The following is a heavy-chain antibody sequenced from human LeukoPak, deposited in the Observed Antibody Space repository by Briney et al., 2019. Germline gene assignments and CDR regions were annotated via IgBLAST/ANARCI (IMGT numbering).Heavy chain of an antibody. J-gene: IGHJ4*02. Sequence: GGSLRLSCAASGFTFSSYGMHWVRQAPGKGLEWVAFIGYDGSNKYYADSVKGRFTISRDNSKNTLHLQMNSLRVEDTAVYYCTEDSSGYYYGAQNYWGQGTLVTVSS. CDR3: TEDSSGYYYGAQNY. V-gene: IGHV3-30*02. D-gene: IGHD3-22*01. CDR2: IGYDGSNK. CDR1: GFTFSSYG.